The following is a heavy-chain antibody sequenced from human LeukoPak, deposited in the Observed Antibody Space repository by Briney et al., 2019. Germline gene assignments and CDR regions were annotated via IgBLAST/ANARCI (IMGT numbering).Heavy chain of an antibody. CDR2: ISSSSSSI. D-gene: IGHD2-2*01. CDR3: ARERGGYCSGTSCSNAFDI. V-gene: IGHV3-48*04. J-gene: IGHJ3*02. CDR1: GFTFSS. Sequence: GGSLRLSCAASGFTFSSMNGVRQAPGKGLGWVSDISSSSSSIYYVDSVNRGLSISRDNAKNSLYLKVTRLRAEDTAVYYCARERGGYCSGTSCSNAFDIWGQGTMVTVSS.